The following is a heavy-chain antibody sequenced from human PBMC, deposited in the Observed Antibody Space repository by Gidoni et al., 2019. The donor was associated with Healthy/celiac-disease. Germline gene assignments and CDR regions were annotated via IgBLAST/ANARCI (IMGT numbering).Heavy chain of an antibody. Sequence: QVQLVESGGGVVQPGRSLRLYCAASAFTFSRYGIDWVRQAPGTGLEWVAVIWYDGSNKYYADSVKGRFTISRDNSKNTLYLQMNSLRAEDTAVYYCARVGTIFGVVYYYDYGMDVWGQGTTVTVSS. V-gene: IGHV3-33*01. D-gene: IGHD3-3*01. CDR1: AFTFSRYG. CDR3: ARVGTIFGVVYYYDYGMDV. J-gene: IGHJ6*02. CDR2: IWYDGSNK.